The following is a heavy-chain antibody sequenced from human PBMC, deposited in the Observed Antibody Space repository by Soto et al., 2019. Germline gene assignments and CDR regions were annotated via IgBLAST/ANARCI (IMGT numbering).Heavy chain of an antibody. CDR1: GFTFDTYA. Sequence: LRLSCAASGFTFDTYAMHWVRQAPGKGLEWVAVISYDGSNQFYAGSVKGRFTVSRDNSKNTLYLQVNSLRNDNTAVYYCTRGLLTDFFDYWGQGALVTVSS. V-gene: IGHV3-30-3*01. CDR3: TRGLLTDFFDY. J-gene: IGHJ4*02. CDR2: ISYDGSNQ.